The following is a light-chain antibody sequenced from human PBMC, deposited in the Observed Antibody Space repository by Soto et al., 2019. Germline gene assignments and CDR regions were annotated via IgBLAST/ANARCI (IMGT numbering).Light chain of an antibody. CDR2: EDT. CDR1: SSDVGSYNL. V-gene: IGLV2-23*01. CDR3: SSYAGSTTYVV. J-gene: IGLJ2*01. Sequence: QSALTQPASVSGSPGQSITISCTETSSDVGSYNLVSWYQQHPGKAPKLMIYEDTERPSGVSNRFSGSKSGNTASLTISGLQAEDEADYYCSSYAGSTTYVVFGGGTKLTVL.